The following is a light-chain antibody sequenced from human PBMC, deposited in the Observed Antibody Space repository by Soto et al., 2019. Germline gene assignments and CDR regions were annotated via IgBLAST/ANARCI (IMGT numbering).Light chain of an antibody. J-gene: IGLJ2*01. Sequence: QSALTQPASVSGSPGQSITISCTGTSSDVGGYNYVSWYQQHPGKAPKLMIYYVSNRPSGVSNRFSGSKSGNTASLTISGLQAEDEADYYGSSYTSSSTLVVFGGGTKLTVL. CDR3: SSYTSSSTLVV. CDR1: SSDVGGYNY. V-gene: IGLV2-14*01. CDR2: YVS.